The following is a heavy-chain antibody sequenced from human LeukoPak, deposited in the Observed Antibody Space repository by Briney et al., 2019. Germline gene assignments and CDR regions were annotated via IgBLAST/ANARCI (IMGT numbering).Heavy chain of an antibody. D-gene: IGHD3-22*01. CDR1: GFTFSSYV. J-gene: IGHJ4*02. V-gene: IGHV3-30*04. Sequence: GGSLRLSCAASGFTFSSYVMHWVRQAPGKGLEWVAIISYDGSNEYYADSVKGRFTISRDNSKNTLYLQMNSLRAADTAVYYCARRRGYYDSSGYYFRLDFDYWGQGTLVTVSS. CDR3: ARRRGYYDSSGYYFRLDFDY. CDR2: ISYDGSNE.